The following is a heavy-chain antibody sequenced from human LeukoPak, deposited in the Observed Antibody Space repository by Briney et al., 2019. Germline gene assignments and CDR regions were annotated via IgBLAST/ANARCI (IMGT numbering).Heavy chain of an antibody. J-gene: IGHJ4*02. D-gene: IGHD1-26*01. CDR3: ASVGATNPFDY. CDR1: GFTFSGYG. CDR2: IWYDGSNK. Sequence: PGRSLRLSCAASGFTFSGYGMHWVRQAPGKGLEWVAVIWYDGSNKYYADSVKGRFTISRDNSKNTLYLQMNSLRAEDTAVYYCASVGATNPFDYWGQGTLVTVSS. V-gene: IGHV3-33*01.